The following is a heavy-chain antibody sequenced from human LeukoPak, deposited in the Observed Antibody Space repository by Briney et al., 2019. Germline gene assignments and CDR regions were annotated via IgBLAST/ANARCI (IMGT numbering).Heavy chain of an antibody. CDR3: ARAAWVSNFDY. J-gene: IGHJ4*02. V-gene: IGHV1-18*01. CDR1: GGTFSSYA. CDR2: ISAYNGNT. D-gene: IGHD6-13*01. Sequence: ASVKVSCKASGGTFSSYAISWVRQAPGQGLEWMGWISAYNGNTNYAQKLQGRVTMTTDTSTSTAYMELRSLRSDDTAVYYCARAAWVSNFDYWGQGTLVTVSS.